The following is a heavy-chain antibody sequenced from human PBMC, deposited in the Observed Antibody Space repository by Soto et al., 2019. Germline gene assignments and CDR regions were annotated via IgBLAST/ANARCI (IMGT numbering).Heavy chain of an antibody. D-gene: IGHD3-10*01. CDR2: ISSSGSTI. Sequence: GGSLRLSCAASGFTFSDYYMSWIRQAPGKGLEWVSYISSSGSTIYYADSVKGRFTISRDNAKNSLYLQMNSLRAEDTAVYYCARGRGYYYGSWSYYPRAYYYYGMDVWGQGTTVTVSS. CDR1: GFTFSDYY. CDR3: ARGRGYYYGSWSYYPRAYYYYGMDV. J-gene: IGHJ6*02. V-gene: IGHV3-11*01.